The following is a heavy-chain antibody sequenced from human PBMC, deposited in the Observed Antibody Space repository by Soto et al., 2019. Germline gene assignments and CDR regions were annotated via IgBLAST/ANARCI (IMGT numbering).Heavy chain of an antibody. V-gene: IGHV4-34*01. J-gene: IGHJ5*02. Sequence: AETLSLTGAVYGGFLSESYGTWIRHPPGKGLEWIGEINHVGGTNYNPSLKSRVTMSVDTSQNQFSLRLISVTAADTAMYFCVRIRYQLPSSVLWLDPWGQGTPVTVSS. CDR1: GGFLSESY. D-gene: IGHD3-16*01. CDR2: INHVGGT. CDR3: VRIRYQLPSSVLWLDP.